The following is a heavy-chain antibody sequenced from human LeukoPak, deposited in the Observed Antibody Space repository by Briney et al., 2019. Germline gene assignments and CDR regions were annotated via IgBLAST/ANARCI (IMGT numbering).Heavy chain of an antibody. CDR1: VGSISGYY. Sequence: PSETLSLTCTVSVGSISGYYWSWIRQPPGKGLEWIAYIYPGGSTNHNPSLKSRVTISVDTSKNQISLKLSSVTAADTAVYFCARQAVAGTYYFDYWGQGALVTVSS. D-gene: IGHD6-19*01. V-gene: IGHV4-4*09. J-gene: IGHJ4*02. CDR3: ARQAVAGTYYFDY. CDR2: IYPGGST.